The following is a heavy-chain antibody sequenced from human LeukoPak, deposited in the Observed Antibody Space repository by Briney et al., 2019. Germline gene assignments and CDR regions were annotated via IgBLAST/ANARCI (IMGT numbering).Heavy chain of an antibody. CDR3: AKCRDLWLAYFDF. CDR2: ISYDGSNT. D-gene: IGHD6-19*01. V-gene: IGHV3-30*18. CDR1: GFTFSSYG. J-gene: IGHJ4*02. Sequence: PGGSLRLSCAASGFTFSSYGMHWVRQAPGKGLEWVAVISYDGSNTYYADSVKGRFTISRDNSKNTLFLQMNSLRAEDTAVYYCAKCRDLWLAYFDFWGQGTLVTVSS.